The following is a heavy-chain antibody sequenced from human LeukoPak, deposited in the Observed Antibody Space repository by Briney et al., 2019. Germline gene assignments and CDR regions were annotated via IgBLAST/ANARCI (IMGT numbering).Heavy chain of an antibody. Sequence: GGSLRLSCAASGFTFSSYWMHWVRQASGKGLVWVSRINTGGSTTDYADSVKGRFTISRDNAKNTLYLQMNSLRAEDTAVYYCSRDLRGRDDYWGQGILVIVSS. CDR3: SRDLRGRDDY. J-gene: IGHJ4*02. CDR2: INTGGSTT. CDR1: GFTFSSYW. D-gene: IGHD5-24*01. V-gene: IGHV3-74*01.